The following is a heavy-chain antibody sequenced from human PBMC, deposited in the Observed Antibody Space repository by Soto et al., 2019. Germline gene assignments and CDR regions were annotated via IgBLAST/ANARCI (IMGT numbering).Heavy chain of an antibody. CDR1: GDSISSGYY. J-gene: IGHJ4*02. CDR3: PSLGTTVTMFDY. V-gene: IGHV4-38-2*01. CDR2: IYHSGTT. Sequence: KPWETLSLTCAVSGDSISSGYYWAWIRQPPGKGLEWIGSIYHSGTTYYNPSLKSRVTISVDKSKNQFSLKLSSVTAADTAVYYSPSLGTTVTMFDYWGQGTMVTVYS. D-gene: IGHD4-4*01.